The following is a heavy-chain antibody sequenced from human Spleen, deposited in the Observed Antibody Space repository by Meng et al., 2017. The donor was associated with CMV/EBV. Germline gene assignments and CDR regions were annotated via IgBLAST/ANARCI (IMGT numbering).Heavy chain of an antibody. CDR3: ARVPQLVPFDY. CDR2: IYYSGST. V-gene: IGHV4-39*07. Sequence: QLQLPESGPGLVKPSETLSLTCTVSGGSISSSSYYWGWIRQPPGKGLEWIGSIYYSGSTYYNPSLKSRVTISVDTSKNQFSLKLSSVTAADTVVYYCARVPQLVPFDYWGQGTLVTVSS. D-gene: IGHD6-13*01. J-gene: IGHJ4*02. CDR1: GGSISSSSYY.